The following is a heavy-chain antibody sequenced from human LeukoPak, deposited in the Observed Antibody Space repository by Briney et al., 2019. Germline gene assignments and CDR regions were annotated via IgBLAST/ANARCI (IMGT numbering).Heavy chain of an antibody. CDR1: GSTFSSYE. J-gene: IGHJ4*02. Sequence: GGSLRLSCAASGSTFSSYEMNWVRQGPGKGLEWVSYISSSSTTIYYADSVQGRFTISRGNAKNSLYLQMSALRDEDTAVYYCVRDAWPFGTYWGQGTLVTVSP. CDR2: ISSSSTTI. V-gene: IGHV3-48*03. CDR3: VRDAWPFGTY. D-gene: IGHD1-1*01.